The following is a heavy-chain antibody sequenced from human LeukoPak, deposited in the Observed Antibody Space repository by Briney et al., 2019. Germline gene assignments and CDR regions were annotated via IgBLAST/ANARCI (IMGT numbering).Heavy chain of an antibody. D-gene: IGHD1-26*01. CDR1: GGSISSSSYY. J-gene: IGHJ4*02. V-gene: IGHV4-39*07. CDR3: ARDLGGFFDY. CDR2: IYYSGSA. Sequence: SETLSLTCTVSGGSISSSSYYWGWIRQPPGKGLEWIGSIYYSGSAYYNPSLKSRVTISVDTSKNQFSLKLSSVTAADTAVYYCARDLGGFFDYWGQGTLVTVSS.